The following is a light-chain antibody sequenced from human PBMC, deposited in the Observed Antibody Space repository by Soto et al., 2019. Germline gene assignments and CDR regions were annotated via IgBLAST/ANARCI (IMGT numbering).Light chain of an antibody. Sequence: QAVVTQPPSASGTPGQRVTISCSGSSSNIGSHPVNWYQQLAGTAPKLLIYGIDQRPSGVPDRLSGSRSGTSASLAISGLQSDDEADYYCASWDDSLNAWVFGGGTQLTVL. CDR3: ASWDDSLNAWV. CDR1: SSNIGSHP. CDR2: GID. J-gene: IGLJ3*02. V-gene: IGLV1-44*01.